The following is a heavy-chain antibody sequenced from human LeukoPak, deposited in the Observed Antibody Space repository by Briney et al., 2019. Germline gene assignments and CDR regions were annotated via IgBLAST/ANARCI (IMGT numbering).Heavy chain of an antibody. D-gene: IGHD3-10*01. CDR2: ISAYNGNT. J-gene: IGHJ4*02. CDR1: GYTFTSYG. CDR3: AVGPNYYGSGSSFDY. V-gene: IGHV1-18*01. Sequence: ASVKVSCKASGYTFTSYGISWVRQAPGQGLEWMGWISAYNGNTNYAQKLQGRDTMTTDTSTSTAYMELRSLRSDDTAVYYCAVGPNYYGSGSSFDYWGQGTLVTVSS.